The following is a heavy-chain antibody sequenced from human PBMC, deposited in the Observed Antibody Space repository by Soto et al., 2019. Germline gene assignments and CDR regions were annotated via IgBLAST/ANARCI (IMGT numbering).Heavy chain of an antibody. CDR3: ARGKSGYSALEFDS. CDR2: ISSSGTSV. D-gene: IGHD5-18*01. Sequence: EVQLVESGGGFIQPGGSLRLSCVASGFTFSGYEMNWVRRAPGKGLEWVSYISSSGTSVYYADAVKGRFTMSRDNAKKSLYLKMSSLRADDTAVYYCARGKSGYSALEFDSWGQGALVAVSS. V-gene: IGHV3-48*03. CDR1: GFTFSGYE. J-gene: IGHJ4*02.